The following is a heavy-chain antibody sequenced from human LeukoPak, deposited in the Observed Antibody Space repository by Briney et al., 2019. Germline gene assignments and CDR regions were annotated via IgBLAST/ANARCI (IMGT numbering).Heavy chain of an antibody. CDR3: ARGRGWYFDL. CDR2: INSDGRII. D-gene: IGHD3-10*01. Sequence: GGSLRLSCAASGFTFSNYWMRWVRQVPGKGLVWVSHINSDGRIINYADSVKGRFTISRDNAKNTLYLQMNSLRVEDTAVYYCARGRGWYFDLWGRGTLVTVSS. V-gene: IGHV3-74*01. J-gene: IGHJ2*01. CDR1: GFTFSNYW.